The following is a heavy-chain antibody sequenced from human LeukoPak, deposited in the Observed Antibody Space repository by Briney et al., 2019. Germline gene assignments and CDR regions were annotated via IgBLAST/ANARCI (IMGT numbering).Heavy chain of an antibody. CDR2: INPNSGGT. CDR1: GYTFTGYY. J-gene: IGHJ5*02. CDR3: ARDYDILTGYPLS. D-gene: IGHD3-9*01. Sequence: ASVKVSCKASGYTFTGYYMHWVRQVPGQGLEWMGWINPNSGGTNYAQKFQGRVTMTRDTSISTAYMELSRLRSDDAAVYYCARDYDILTGYPLSWGQGTLVTVSS. V-gene: IGHV1-2*02.